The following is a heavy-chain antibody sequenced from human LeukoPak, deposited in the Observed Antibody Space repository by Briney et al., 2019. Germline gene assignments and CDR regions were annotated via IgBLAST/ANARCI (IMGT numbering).Heavy chain of an antibody. CDR1: GFTFSSYG. CDR3: AKVDRMIRGSYFDY. D-gene: IGHD3-16*01. V-gene: IGHV3-23*01. CDR2: MSGSGGST. Sequence: GGSLRLSCAASGFTFSSYGMSWVRQAPGKGLEWVSAMSGSGGSTYYADSVKGRFTISRDNSKNTLYLQMNSLRAEDTAVYYCAKVDRMIRGSYFDYWGQGTLVTVSS. J-gene: IGHJ4*02.